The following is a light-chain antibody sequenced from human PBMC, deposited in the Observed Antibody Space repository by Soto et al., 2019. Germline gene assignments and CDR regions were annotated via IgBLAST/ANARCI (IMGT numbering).Light chain of an antibody. J-gene: IGLJ2*01. CDR1: SSNIGSNY. CDR2: RNN. Sequence: QSVLTQPPSASETPGQRVSISCSGNSSNIGSNYVYWYQQFAGTAPKLLIYRNNQRPSGVPDRFSGSKSGTSASLAISGLRSEDDADYFCAAWDDSLSGRVFGGGTKLTVL. V-gene: IGLV1-47*01. CDR3: AAWDDSLSGRV.